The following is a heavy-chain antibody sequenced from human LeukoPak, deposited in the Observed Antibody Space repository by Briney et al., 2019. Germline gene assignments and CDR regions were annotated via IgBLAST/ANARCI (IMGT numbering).Heavy chain of an antibody. J-gene: IGHJ6*02. CDR1: GFTFSTYW. CDR3: AKTGSSGWQYYYYGMDV. Sequence: GGSLRLSCAASGFTFSTYWIHWVRQAPGKGLVWVSHINGDGSSTSYADSVKGRFAISRNNAKNTLYLQMNSLRAEDTAVYYCAKTGSSGWQYYYYGMDVWGQGTTVTVSS. D-gene: IGHD6-19*01. V-gene: IGHV3-74*01. CDR2: INGDGSST.